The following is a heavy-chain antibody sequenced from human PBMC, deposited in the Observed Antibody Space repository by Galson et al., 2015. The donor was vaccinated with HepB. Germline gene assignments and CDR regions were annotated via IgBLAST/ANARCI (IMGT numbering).Heavy chain of an antibody. D-gene: IGHD4-17*01. CDR2: VSENGYNA. CDR1: GFTFSDHA. J-gene: IGHJ5*02. V-gene: IGHV3-23*01. CDR3: AKKGRGPYGDYVWEFAP. Sequence: SLRLSCAASGFTFSDHAMNWVRQAPGKGLEWVSSVSENGYNAYYADSVKGRFTISRDNSKSTVFLQLNSLRAEDTALYYCAKKGRGPYGDYVWEFAPRGQGTLVAVSS.